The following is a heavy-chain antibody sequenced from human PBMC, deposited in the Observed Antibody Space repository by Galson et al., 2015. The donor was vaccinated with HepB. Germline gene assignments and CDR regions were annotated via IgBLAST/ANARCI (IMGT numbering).Heavy chain of an antibody. J-gene: IGHJ4*02. D-gene: IGHD5-12*01. CDR2: INSDGSST. V-gene: IGHV3-74*01. CDR3: ASGGGWLRFRYY. CDR1: GFTFSSYW. Sequence: SLRLSCAASGFTFSSYWMHWVRQAPGKGLVWVSRINSDGSSTSYADSVKGRFTISRDNAKNTLYLQMNSLRAEDTAVYYCASGGGWLRFRYYWGQGTLVTVSS.